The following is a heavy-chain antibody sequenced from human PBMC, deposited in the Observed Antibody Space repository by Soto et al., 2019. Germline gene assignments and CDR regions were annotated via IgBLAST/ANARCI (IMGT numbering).Heavy chain of an antibody. V-gene: IGHV3-21*01. CDR2: ISSSSSYI. Sequence: EVQLVESGGGLVKPGGSLRLSCAASGFTFSSYSMNWVRQAPGKGLEWVSSISSSSSYIYYADSVKGRFTISRDNAKNSLYLQMNSRRAEDTSVYYWARGCVPSGVDDYLGQGTLVTVSS. CDR3: ARGCVPSGVDDY. J-gene: IGHJ4*02. CDR1: GFTFSSYS. D-gene: IGHD3-10*01.